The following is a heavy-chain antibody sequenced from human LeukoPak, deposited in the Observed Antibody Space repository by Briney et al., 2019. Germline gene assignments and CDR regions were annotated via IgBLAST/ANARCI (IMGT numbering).Heavy chain of an antibody. Sequence: SETLSLTCAVYGGSFSGYYWSWIRQPPGKGLEWIGEINHSGSTNYNPPLKSRVTISVDTSKNQFSLKLSSVTAADTAVYYCARGRAEYSYGAVYFDYWGQGTLVTVSS. CDR3: ARGRAEYSYGAVYFDY. J-gene: IGHJ4*02. V-gene: IGHV4-34*01. D-gene: IGHD5-18*01. CDR1: GGSFSGYY. CDR2: INHSGST.